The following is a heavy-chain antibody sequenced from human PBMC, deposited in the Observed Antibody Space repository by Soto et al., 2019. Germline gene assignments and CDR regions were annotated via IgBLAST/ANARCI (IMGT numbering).Heavy chain of an antibody. D-gene: IGHD4-17*01. J-gene: IGHJ4*02. CDR1: GYSFTSYW. CDR3: ARGLLRSDWYFDY. Sequence: GESLKISCKGSGYSFTSYWISWVRQMPGKGLEWMGTIDPSDSFTNYSPSFQGHVTISADKSLSTAYLQWSSLKASDTAMYYCARGLLRSDWYFDYWGQGALVTVSS. V-gene: IGHV5-10-1*01. CDR2: IDPSDSFT.